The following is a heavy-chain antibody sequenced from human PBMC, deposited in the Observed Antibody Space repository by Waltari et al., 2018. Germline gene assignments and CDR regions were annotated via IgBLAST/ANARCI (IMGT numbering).Heavy chain of an antibody. V-gene: IGHV3-73*02. Sequence: EVQLVESGGGLVQPGGSLKLSCAASGFTFSGSAMHWVRQASGKGLEWVGRIRSKANSYATAYAASVKGRLTISRDDSKNTAYLQMNSLKTEDTAVYYCTVPGCSSTSCITNWFDPWGQGTLVTVSS. J-gene: IGHJ5*02. CDR3: TVPGCSSTSCITNWFDP. CDR1: GFTFSGSA. CDR2: IRSKANSYAT. D-gene: IGHD2-2*01.